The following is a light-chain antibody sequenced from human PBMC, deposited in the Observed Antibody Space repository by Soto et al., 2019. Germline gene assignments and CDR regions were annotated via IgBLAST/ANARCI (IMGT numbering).Light chain of an antibody. Sequence: DIVLTQSPGTLSLSPGDRATLSCRASQNINSNYLAWYQQKPGQSPRLLIYGASSRATGIPDRFSGSGSGTDSTLTISRLEPEDFAVYSCQQYGSSPLTFGGGTKVDIK. CDR1: QNINSNY. CDR2: GAS. V-gene: IGKV3-20*01. J-gene: IGKJ4*01. CDR3: QQYGSSPLT.